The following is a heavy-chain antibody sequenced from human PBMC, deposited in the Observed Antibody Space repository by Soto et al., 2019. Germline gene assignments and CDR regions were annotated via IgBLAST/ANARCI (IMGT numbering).Heavy chain of an antibody. CDR2: IYYSGST. V-gene: IGHV4-59*01. Sequence: SETLSLTCTVSGDSISSYYWSWIRQPPGKGLEWIGYIYYSGSTNYNPSLKSRVTISVDTSKNQFSLKLSSVTAADTAVYYCARHLTYCSAGSCYSDFPYYGMDVWGQGTTVTVS. CDR3: ARHLTYCSAGSCYSDFPYYGMDV. CDR1: GDSISSYY. J-gene: IGHJ6*02. D-gene: IGHD2-15*01.